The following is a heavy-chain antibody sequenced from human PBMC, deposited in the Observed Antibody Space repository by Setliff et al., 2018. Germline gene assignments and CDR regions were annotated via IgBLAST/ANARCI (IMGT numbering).Heavy chain of an antibody. Sequence: ASVKVSCKASGYTFTNYNMHWVRQAPGQGLEWMGIINASGGSTTYAQKFQGRVTMTRDTSTSTVYLEMTSLSSEDTALYYCAKRGSNGCLEGSWGQGTLVTVSS. D-gene: IGHD6-19*01. CDR2: INASGGST. CDR3: AKRGSNGCLEGS. CDR1: GYTFTNYN. V-gene: IGHV1-46*01. J-gene: IGHJ5*02.